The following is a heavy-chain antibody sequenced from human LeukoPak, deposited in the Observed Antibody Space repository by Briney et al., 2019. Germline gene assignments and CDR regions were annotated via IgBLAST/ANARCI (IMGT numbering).Heavy chain of an antibody. Sequence: GGSLRLSCAASGFTFSRYYMHWVRQAPGKGLVWVSRINSDGSGTTYADSVKGRFTLSRDNAKNTLYLQMNSLRVEDTAMYYCTRVFAGDEYSSSGYWGQGTLVTVSS. CDR3: TRVFAGDEYSSSGY. D-gene: IGHD6-13*01. J-gene: IGHJ4*02. CDR2: INSDGSGT. V-gene: IGHV3-74*01. CDR1: GFTFSRYY.